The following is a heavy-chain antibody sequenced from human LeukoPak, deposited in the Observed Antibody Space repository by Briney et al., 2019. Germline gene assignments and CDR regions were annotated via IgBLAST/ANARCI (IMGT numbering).Heavy chain of an antibody. J-gene: IGHJ4*02. Sequence: SGTLSLTCAVSGGSISSSNWWSWVRQPPGKGLEWIGEIYHSGSTNYNPSLKSRVTISVDTSKNQFSLKLSSVTAADTAVYYCARTYYDILTGYYYFDYWGQGTLVTVSS. CDR2: IYHSGST. V-gene: IGHV4-4*02. CDR3: ARTYYDILTGYYYFDY. CDR1: GGSISSSNW. D-gene: IGHD3-9*01.